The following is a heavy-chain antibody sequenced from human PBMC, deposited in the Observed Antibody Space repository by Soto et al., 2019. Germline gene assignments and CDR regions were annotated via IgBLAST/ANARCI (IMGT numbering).Heavy chain of an antibody. CDR1: GGSISSYY. Sequence: SETLSLTCTVSGGSISSYYWSWIRQPPGKGLEWIGYIYYSGSTNYNPSLKSRVTISVDTSKNQFSLKLSSVTAAGTAVYYCARLYGLDAFDIWGQGTMVTVS. CDR2: IYYSGST. CDR3: ARLYGLDAFDI. V-gene: IGHV4-59*08. D-gene: IGHD3-16*02. J-gene: IGHJ3*02.